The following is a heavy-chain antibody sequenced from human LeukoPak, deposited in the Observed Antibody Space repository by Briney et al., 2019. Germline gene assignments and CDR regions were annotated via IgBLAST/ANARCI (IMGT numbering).Heavy chain of an antibody. CDR2: IYYSGST. CDR3: ARGNYDSSGSGYDY. V-gene: IGHV4-59*13. J-gene: IGHJ4*02. CDR1: GGSISSYY. D-gene: IGHD3-22*01. Sequence: PSETLSLTCTVSGGSISSYYWSWIRQPPGKGLEWIGYIYYSGSTNYNPSLKSRVTISVDTSKNQFSLKLSSVTAAVTAVYYCARGNYDSSGSGYDYWGQGTLVTVSS.